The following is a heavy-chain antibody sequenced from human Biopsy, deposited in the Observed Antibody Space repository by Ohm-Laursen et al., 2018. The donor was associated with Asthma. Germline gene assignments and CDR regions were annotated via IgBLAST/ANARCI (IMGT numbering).Heavy chain of an antibody. CDR1: GGSINIGDYY. CDR2: IYYSGST. Sequence: SDTLSLTCTVSGGSINIGDYYWSWIRQHPVKGLEWIGHIYYSGSTYYNPSLKSQVSISLDTSKNQFSLSLTSVTAADTAVYYCARTTYGHDGFDPWGQGTLVTVSS. CDR3: ARTTYGHDGFDP. J-gene: IGHJ5*02. D-gene: IGHD4-17*01. V-gene: IGHV4-31*01.